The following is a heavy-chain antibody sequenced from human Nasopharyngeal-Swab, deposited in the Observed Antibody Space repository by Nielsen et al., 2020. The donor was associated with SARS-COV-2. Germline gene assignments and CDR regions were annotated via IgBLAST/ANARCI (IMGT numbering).Heavy chain of an antibody. V-gene: IGHV4-34*01. Sequence: SETLSLPCAFYGGSFSADYWGWIRQPPGRGLEWIGEINHSGSTNYNPSLKSRVTISVDPSKNQFSLRLSSVTAADTAVYYCARGLSGIVPSPILGLGPYYYYYYMDVWGKGTTVTVSS. CDR1: GGSFSADY. J-gene: IGHJ6*03. D-gene: IGHD7-27*01. CDR2: INHSGST. CDR3: ARGLSGIVPSPILGLGPYYYYYYMDV.